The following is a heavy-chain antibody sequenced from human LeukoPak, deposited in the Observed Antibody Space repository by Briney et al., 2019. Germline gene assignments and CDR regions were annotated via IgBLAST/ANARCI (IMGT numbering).Heavy chain of an antibody. D-gene: IGHD2-15*01. CDR3: AARPGEVAVPFDY. Sequence: GGSLRLSCAASGFTFSTFAMTWVRQAPGKGLEWVSLISGSGGIICYADSVNGRFTISRDNSKNTLYLQMHSLRAEDTAVYYCAARPGEVAVPFDYWGQGTLVTVSS. CDR2: ISGSGGII. J-gene: IGHJ4*02. V-gene: IGHV3-23*01. CDR1: GFTFSTFA.